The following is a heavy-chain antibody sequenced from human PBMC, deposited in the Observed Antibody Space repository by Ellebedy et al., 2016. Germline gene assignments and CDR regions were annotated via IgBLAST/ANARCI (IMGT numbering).Heavy chain of an antibody. Sequence: GGSLRLXXAASGFTFSSYSMSWVRQAPGKGLEWVSYISPSSSTIYHVDSVKGRFIISRDNAKNSLYLQMSSLRADDTAVYYCARLYPMDVWGQGTTVTVSS. J-gene: IGHJ6*02. V-gene: IGHV3-48*04. CDR1: GFTFSSYS. CDR2: ISPSSSTI. CDR3: ARLYPMDV. D-gene: IGHD2-8*01.